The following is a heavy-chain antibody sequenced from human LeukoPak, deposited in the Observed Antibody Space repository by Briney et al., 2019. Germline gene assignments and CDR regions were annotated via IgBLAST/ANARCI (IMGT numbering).Heavy chain of an antibody. CDR3: ARLGYYDSSGHGAFDI. V-gene: IGHV4-59*08. D-gene: IGHD3-22*01. Sequence: SETLSLTCTVSGGSISSYYWSWIRQPPGKGLGWVGYIYYSGSTNYNPSLKSRVTISVDTSKNQFPLKLSSVTAADTDVYYCARLGYYDSSGHGAFDISGQGKMVTVSS. J-gene: IGHJ3*02. CDR1: GGSISSYY. CDR2: IYYSGST.